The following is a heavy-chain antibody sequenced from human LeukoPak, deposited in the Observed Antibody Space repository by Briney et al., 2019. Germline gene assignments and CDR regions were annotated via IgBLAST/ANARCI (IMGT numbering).Heavy chain of an antibody. CDR2: ISYDGRNK. Sequence: GGSLRLTCAASGFTFNSYAMHWVRQAPGKGLEWVTVISYDGRNKYYADSVKGRFTISRDNSKSTLYLQMNSLRAEDTALYYCAKSRSAYPRVDGFDMWGQGTMVTVSS. J-gene: IGHJ3*02. D-gene: IGHD3-3*01. V-gene: IGHV3-30-3*02. CDR1: GFTFNSYA. CDR3: AKSRSAYPRVDGFDM.